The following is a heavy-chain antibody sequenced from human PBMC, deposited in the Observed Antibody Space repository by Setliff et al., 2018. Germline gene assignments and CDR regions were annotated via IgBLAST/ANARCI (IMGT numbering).Heavy chain of an antibody. J-gene: IGHJ4*02. CDR3: ARRGLGYCSGGSCYVDY. D-gene: IGHD2-15*01. CDR2: TYPGDSDT. V-gene: IGHV5-51*01. CDR1: GYSFTSYW. Sequence: GESLKISCKGSGYSFTSYWIGWVRQMPGKGLEWMGITYPGDSDTRYSPSFQGQVTISADKSISTAYLQWSSLKASDTAMYYCARRGLGYCSGGSCYVDYWGQGTLGTVSS.